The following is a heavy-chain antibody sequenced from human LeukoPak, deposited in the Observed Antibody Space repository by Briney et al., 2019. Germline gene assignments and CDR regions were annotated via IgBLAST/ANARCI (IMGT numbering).Heavy chain of an antibody. CDR1: GFTFSSYG. Sequence: GRSLRLSCAASGFTFSSYGMHWVRQAPGKGLEWVAVISYDGSNKYYADSVKGRFTISRDNSKNTLYLQMNSLRAEDTAVYYCARDRSGYYLTYYYGMDVWGQGTTVTVSS. CDR2: ISYDGSNK. CDR3: ARDRSGYYLTYYYGMDV. J-gene: IGHJ6*02. V-gene: IGHV3-30*03. D-gene: IGHD3-22*01.